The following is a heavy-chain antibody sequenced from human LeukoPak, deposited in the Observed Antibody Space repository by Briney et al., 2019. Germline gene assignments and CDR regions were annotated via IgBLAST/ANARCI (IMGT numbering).Heavy chain of an antibody. D-gene: IGHD3/OR15-3a*01. CDR2: IYTSGST. CDR3: AREAPLLDRNYYGMDV. Sequence: SETLSLTCTVSGGSISSGSYYWSWIRQPAGKGLEWIGRIYTSGSTNYNPSLKSRVTISVDTSKNQFSLKLSSVTAAGTAVYYCAREAPLLDRNYYGMDVWGQGTTVTVSS. V-gene: IGHV4-61*02. J-gene: IGHJ6*02. CDR1: GGSISSGSYY.